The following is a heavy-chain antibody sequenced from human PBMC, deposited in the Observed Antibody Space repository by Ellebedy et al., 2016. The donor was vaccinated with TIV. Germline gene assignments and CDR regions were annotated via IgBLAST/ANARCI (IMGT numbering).Heavy chain of an antibody. V-gene: IGHV4-61*01. CDR3: ARGNREIWFGELWSPAHWFDP. Sequence: SETLSLTXTVSGGSVSSGSYYWSWIRQPPGKGLEWIGYIYYSGSTNYNPSLKSRVTISVDTSKNQFSLKLSSVTAADTAVYYCARGNREIWFGELWSPAHWFDPWGQGTLVTVSS. D-gene: IGHD3-10*01. J-gene: IGHJ5*02. CDR1: GGSVSSGSYY. CDR2: IYYSGST.